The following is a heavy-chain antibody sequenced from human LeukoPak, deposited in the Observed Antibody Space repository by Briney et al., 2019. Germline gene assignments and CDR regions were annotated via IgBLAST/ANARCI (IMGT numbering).Heavy chain of an antibody. CDR1: GGSISSYQ. J-gene: IGHJ5*02. D-gene: IGHD4-17*01. CDR3: ARRTTVTPNWFDP. Sequence: NSSETLSLTCTVSGGSISSYQWSWIRQPPGKGLEWIGYIYYTGSTNYNPSLKSRVTISLDTSKNQFSLNLSSVTAADTAVYYCARRTTVTPNWFDPWGQGTLVTVSS. V-gene: IGHV4-59*08. CDR2: IYYTGST.